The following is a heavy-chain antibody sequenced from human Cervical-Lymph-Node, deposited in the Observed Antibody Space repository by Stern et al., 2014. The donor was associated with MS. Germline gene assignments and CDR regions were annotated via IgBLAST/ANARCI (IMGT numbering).Heavy chain of an antibody. CDR2: ISSGGRNK. V-gene: IGHV3-30-3*01. J-gene: IGHJ4*02. D-gene: IGHD7-27*01. Sequence: VQLVESGGGVVQPGRSLRLSCAASGFTFSTFAMHWVRQAPGQGLEWVAFISSGGRNKNYADSVKGRFTISRDNSKNMLSLQMSSLRPEDTAVYYCAKDLTGGAYWGQGTLVTVSS. CDR1: GFTFSTFA. CDR3: AKDLTGGAY.